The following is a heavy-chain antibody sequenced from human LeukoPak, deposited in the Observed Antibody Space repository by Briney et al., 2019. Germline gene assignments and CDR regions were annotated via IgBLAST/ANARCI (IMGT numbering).Heavy chain of an antibody. CDR2: INAGNGNT. CDR3: ATGKGSGWYYYYGMDV. Sequence: ASVKVSCKASGGTFSSYAISWVRQAPGQRLGWMGWINAGNGNTKYSQKFQGRVTITRDTSASTAYMELSSLRSEDTAVYYCATGKGSGWYYYYGMDVWGQGTTVTVSS. D-gene: IGHD6-19*01. CDR1: GGTFSSYA. V-gene: IGHV1-3*01. J-gene: IGHJ6*02.